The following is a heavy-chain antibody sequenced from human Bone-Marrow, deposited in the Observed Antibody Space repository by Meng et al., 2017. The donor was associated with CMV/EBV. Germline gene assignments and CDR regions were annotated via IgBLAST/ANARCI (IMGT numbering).Heavy chain of an antibody. CDR2: INPSGGST. J-gene: IGHJ4*02. D-gene: IGHD5-12*01. CDR1: GYTFTSYY. V-gene: IGHV1-46*01. CDR3: ARYRDSGYDSSGYFDY. Sequence: ASVKVSCKASGYTFTSYYMHWVRQAPGQGLEWMGIINPSGGSTSYAQKFQGRVTMTRDTSTSTVYMELSSLRSEDTAVYYCARYRDSGYDSSGYFDYWGRGTLVTVSS.